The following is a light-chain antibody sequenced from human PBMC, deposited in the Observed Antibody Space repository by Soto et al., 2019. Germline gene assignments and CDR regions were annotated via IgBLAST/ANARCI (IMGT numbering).Light chain of an antibody. J-gene: IGKJ2*01. CDR1: HDIRND. CDR2: SAS. V-gene: IGKV1-17*01. Sequence: DIQMAQSPSSLSASVGDRVTITCRASHDIRNDLGWYQQKPGKAPERLIYSASNLQAGVPPSFSGSGSCTEFTPAISSLEPEDFATDFCLQHHTRPYTFGHGTKVDI. CDR3: LQHHTRPYT.